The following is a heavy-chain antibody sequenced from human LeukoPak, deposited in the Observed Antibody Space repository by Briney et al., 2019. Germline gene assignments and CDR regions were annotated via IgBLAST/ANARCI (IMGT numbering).Heavy chain of an antibody. CDR3: AREIFNGFDI. Sequence: GGSLRLSCAGSGFTFRSYAKHWVRQTPGKGLEWVAVISYDGSNKDYADSMKGRFTISRDNSKNTLYLQMNSLGAEDTAVYYCAREIFNGFDIWGQGTMVTVSS. V-gene: IGHV3-30-3*01. J-gene: IGHJ3*02. CDR2: ISYDGSNK. CDR1: GFTFRSYA.